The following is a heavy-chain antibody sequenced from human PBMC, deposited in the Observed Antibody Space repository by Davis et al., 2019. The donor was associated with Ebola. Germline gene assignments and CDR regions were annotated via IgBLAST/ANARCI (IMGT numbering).Heavy chain of an antibody. J-gene: IGHJ3*01. D-gene: IGHD3-16*01. CDR2: FDPEDNEI. Sequence: ASVKVSCKASGYTFTSYGISWVRQAPGQGLEWMGNFDPEDNEIIYAHKFEGRVTMTEDTSAHTAYMELSRLRSDDSAVYYCAAGGSRGGFDVWGQGTMVTVS. V-gene: IGHV1-24*01. CDR3: AAGGSRGGFDV. CDR1: GYTFTSYG.